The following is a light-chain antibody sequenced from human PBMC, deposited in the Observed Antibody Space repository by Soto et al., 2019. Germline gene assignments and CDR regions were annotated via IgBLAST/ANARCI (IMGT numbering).Light chain of an antibody. CDR3: QQSYSTPIT. V-gene: IGKV1-39*01. J-gene: IGKJ5*01. Sequence: DIQMTQSPSSLSASVGDRATITFRASQSISSYLNWYQQKPGKAPKLLIYAASSLQSGVPSRFSGSGSGTDFTLTISSLQPEDFATYYCQQSYSTPITFGQGTQLEIK. CDR1: QSISSY. CDR2: AAS.